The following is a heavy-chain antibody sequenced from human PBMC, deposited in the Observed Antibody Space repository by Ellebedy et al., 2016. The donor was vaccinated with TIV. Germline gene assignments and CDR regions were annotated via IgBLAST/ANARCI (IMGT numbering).Heavy chain of an antibody. CDR1: GYTFTTFG. D-gene: IGHD3-10*02. Sequence: AASVKVSCKTSGYTFTTFGVSWIRQAPGQGPDWMGWIRTYNGRTDFPQKFLGRLTLSTDTSTSTVYMALKGLTSDDTAVYYCVRDLFGDYYLFWGQGTLVTVSS. V-gene: IGHV1-18*04. J-gene: IGHJ4*02. CDR2: IRTYNGRT. CDR3: VRDLFGDYYLF.